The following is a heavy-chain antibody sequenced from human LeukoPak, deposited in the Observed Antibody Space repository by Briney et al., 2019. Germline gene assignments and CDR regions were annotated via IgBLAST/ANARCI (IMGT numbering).Heavy chain of an antibody. D-gene: IGHD5-12*01. J-gene: IGHJ6*03. V-gene: IGHV1-69*06. CDR3: ARSRGYSGYDLTYYYYYMDV. CDR1: RGTFSSYA. CDR2: IIPIFGTA. Sequence: SVKVSCKASRGTFSSYAISWVRQAPGQGLEWMGGIIPIFGTANYAQKFQGRVTITADKSTSTAYMELSSLRSEDTAVYYCARSRGYSGYDLTYYYYYMDVWGKGTTVTVSS.